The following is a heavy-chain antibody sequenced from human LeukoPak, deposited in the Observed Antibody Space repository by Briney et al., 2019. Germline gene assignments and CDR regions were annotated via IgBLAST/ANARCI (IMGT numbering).Heavy chain of an antibody. Sequence: GGSLRLSCAASGFTFRSYAMTWVRQAPGKGLEWVSTISSSGGSTYYADSVKGRFTISRDNSKNTLYLQMNSLRAEDTAVYYCAKEGYCGGDCYSYYFDYWGQGTLVTISS. CDR3: AKEGYCGGDCYSYYFDY. V-gene: IGHV3-23*01. CDR2: ISSSGGST. D-gene: IGHD2-21*02. J-gene: IGHJ4*02. CDR1: GFTFRSYA.